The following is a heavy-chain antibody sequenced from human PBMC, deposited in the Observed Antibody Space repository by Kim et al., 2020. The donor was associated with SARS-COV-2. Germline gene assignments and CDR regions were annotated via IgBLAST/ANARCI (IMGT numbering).Heavy chain of an antibody. CDR3: ARDFGTTVTPGFDY. CDR2: ISSSGSTI. J-gene: IGHJ4*02. CDR1: GFTFSDDY. Sequence: GGSLRLSCAASGFTFSDDYMSWIRQAPGKGLEWVSDISSSGSTIYYADSVKGRFTISRDNAKNSLYLQMNSLRAEDTAVYYCARDFGTTVTPGFDYWGQGTLVTVSS. V-gene: IGHV3-11*01. D-gene: IGHD4-4*01.